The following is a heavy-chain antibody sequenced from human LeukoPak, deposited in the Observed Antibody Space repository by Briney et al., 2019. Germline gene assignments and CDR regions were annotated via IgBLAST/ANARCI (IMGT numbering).Heavy chain of an antibody. V-gene: IGHV4-59*01. J-gene: IGHJ4*02. CDR2: IYYSGST. Sequence: SETLSLTCTVSGGSISSYYWSWIRQPPGKGLEWIGYIYYSGSTNYNPSLKSRVTISVDTSKNHFSLKLSSVTAADTAVYYCAGSTYDTSGRDYWGQGTLVTVSS. D-gene: IGHD3-22*01. CDR3: AGSTYDTSGRDY. CDR1: GGSISSYY.